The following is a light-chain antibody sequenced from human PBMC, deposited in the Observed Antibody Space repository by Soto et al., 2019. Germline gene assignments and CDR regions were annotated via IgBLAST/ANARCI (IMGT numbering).Light chain of an antibody. V-gene: IGKV1-39*01. Sequence: DIQMTQSPSSLSASVGDRVTITCRASQSSSSYLNWYQQKPGKAPNLLIYAASSLQSGVPSRFSGSASGTDFTLTISSLHPEDFATYDCQQSDSTPWTFGQGTKVDIK. J-gene: IGKJ1*01. CDR1: QSSSSY. CDR3: QQSDSTPWT. CDR2: AAS.